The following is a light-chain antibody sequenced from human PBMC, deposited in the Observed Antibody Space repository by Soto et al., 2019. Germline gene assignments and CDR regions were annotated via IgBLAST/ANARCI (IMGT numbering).Light chain of an antibody. CDR2: SND. J-gene: IGLJ1*01. CDR3: AAWDDSLNGYA. V-gene: IGLV1-44*01. Sequence: QSVLTQPPSASGTPGQRVTISCSGSSSNIGINVLSWYQQLPGAAPNLLIYSNDHRPSGVPDRFSGSTSGTSASLAISGLQSDDEADYYCAAWDDSLNGYAFGPGTKLTVL. CDR1: SSNIGINV.